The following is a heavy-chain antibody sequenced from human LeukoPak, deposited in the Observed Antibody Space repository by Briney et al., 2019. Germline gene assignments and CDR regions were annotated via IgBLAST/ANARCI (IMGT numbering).Heavy chain of an antibody. V-gene: IGHV4-59*01. Sequence: SETLSLTCTVSGDSFRSYYWSWIRQPPGKGLEWIGYIYYSGSTNYNPSLKSRVTISVDTSKNQFSLKLDSVTAADTAVYYCARGRNLEWFDYWGQGTLVTVSS. CDR2: IYYSGST. CDR1: GDSFRSYY. D-gene: IGHD3-3*01. J-gene: IGHJ5*01. CDR3: ARGRNLEWFDY.